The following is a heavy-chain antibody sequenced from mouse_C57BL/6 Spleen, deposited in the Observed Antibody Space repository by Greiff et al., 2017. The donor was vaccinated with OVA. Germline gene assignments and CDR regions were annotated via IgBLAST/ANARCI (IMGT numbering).Heavy chain of an antibody. J-gene: IGHJ3*01. D-gene: IGHD2-3*01. CDR3: ARKGLYDPFAY. Sequence: EVQGVESGPELVKPGASVKISCKASGYSFTGYYMHWVKQSHGNILDWIGYIYPYNGVSSYNQKFKGKATLTVDKSSSTAYMERRSLTSEDSAVYYCARKGLYDPFAYWGQVTLVTVSA. CDR2: IYPYNGVS. CDR1: GYSFTGYY. V-gene: IGHV1-31*01.